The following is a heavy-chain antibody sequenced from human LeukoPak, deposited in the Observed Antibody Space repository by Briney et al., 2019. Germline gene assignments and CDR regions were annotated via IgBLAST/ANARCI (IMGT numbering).Heavy chain of an antibody. CDR2: IYYSGTT. D-gene: IGHD1-14*01. V-gene: IGHV4-39*01. Sequence: SETLSLTCTVSGGSITRGTNYWGWIRQPPGKGLEWIGSIYYSGTTYYNPSLKSRVTISIDTSKTQVSLKLTSVTATDTAVYNRARHNPYFDYWGQGTLVTVSS. CDR3: ARHNPYFDY. CDR1: GGSITRGTNY. J-gene: IGHJ4*02.